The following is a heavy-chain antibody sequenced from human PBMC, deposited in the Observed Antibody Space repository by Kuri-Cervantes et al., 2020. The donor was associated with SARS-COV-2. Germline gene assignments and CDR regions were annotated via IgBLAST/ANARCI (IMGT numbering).Heavy chain of an antibody. J-gene: IGHJ4*02. V-gene: IGHV4-34*01. Sequence: SETLSLTCAVHGGSFSAYQWSWIRQPPGKGLEWIGEINHTGSTNYNPSLKSRVTISVDTSKNQFSLKLSSVTAADTAVYYCARGRGSSGPVWGQGTLVTVSS. CDR1: GGSFSAYQ. CDR2: INHTGST. CDR3: ARGRGSSGPV. D-gene: IGHD3-22*01.